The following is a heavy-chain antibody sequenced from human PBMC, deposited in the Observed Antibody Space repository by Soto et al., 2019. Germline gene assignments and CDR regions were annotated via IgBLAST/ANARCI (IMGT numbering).Heavy chain of an antibody. D-gene: IGHD6-19*01. CDR1: GGSISSNS. CDR2: VYNIGST. Sequence: SETLSLTCTVSGGSISSNSWTWIRQPPGKGLEWIGYVYNIGSTNYNPSLKSRVTISEDTSKSQFSLKVNSMTAADTAVYYCARFWRYGVAGYTLDYSGQGILVPGS. J-gene: IGHJ4*02. V-gene: IGHV4-59*01. CDR3: ARFWRYGVAGYTLDY.